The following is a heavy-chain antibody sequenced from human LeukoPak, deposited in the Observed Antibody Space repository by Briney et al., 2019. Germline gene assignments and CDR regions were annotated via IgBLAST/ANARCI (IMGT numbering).Heavy chain of an antibody. CDR2: IKSKTDGGTT. CDR3: ARDLGYGALDP. J-gene: IGHJ5*02. V-gene: IGHV3-15*01. Sequence: PGGSLRLSCAASGFTFSNAWMSWVRQAPGKGLEWVGRIKSKTDGGTTDYAAPVKGRFTISRDDSKNTLYLQMNTLRAEDTAVYYCARDLGYGALDPWGQGTLVTVSS. D-gene: IGHD4-17*01. CDR1: GFTFSNAW.